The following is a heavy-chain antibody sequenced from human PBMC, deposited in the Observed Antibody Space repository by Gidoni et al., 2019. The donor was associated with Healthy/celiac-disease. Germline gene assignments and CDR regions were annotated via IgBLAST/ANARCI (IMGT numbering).Heavy chain of an antibody. D-gene: IGHD3-10*01. V-gene: IGHV4-39*01. J-gene: IGHJ5*02. CDR3: ARARLLWFGELLKGDWFDP. CDR2: ST. Sequence: STYYNPSLKSRVTISVDTSKNQFSLKLSSVTAADTAVYYCARARLLWFGELLKGDWFDPWGQGTLVTVSS.